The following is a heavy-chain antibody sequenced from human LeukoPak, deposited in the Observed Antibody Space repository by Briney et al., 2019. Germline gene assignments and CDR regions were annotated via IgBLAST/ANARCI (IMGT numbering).Heavy chain of an antibody. CDR3: TRTTTTRSFDC. CDR2: ISSDGGRT. CDR1: GFTFRNSW. D-gene: IGHD1-26*01. J-gene: IGHJ4*02. Sequence: PRGSLRLSCAASGFTFRNSWMYWVRQAPGKGLVWVSRISSDGGRTDYADSVKGRFTISRDNAKNTLDLQMNSLRAEDTAMYYCTRTTTTRSFDCWGQGTLVTVSS. V-gene: IGHV3-74*01.